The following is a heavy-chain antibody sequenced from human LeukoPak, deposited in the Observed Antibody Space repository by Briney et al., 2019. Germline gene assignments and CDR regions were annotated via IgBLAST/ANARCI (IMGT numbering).Heavy chain of an antibody. D-gene: IGHD3/OR15-3a*01. V-gene: IGHV3-23*01. Sequence: TGRSLRLSCAASGFTFSSYAMSWVCQAPGKGLEWVSAISGSGGSTYYAAPVKGRFTISRDNSKNTLYLQMNSLRAEDTAVYYCAKAWTGQPTNWFDPWGQGTLVTVSS. CDR2: ISGSGGST. J-gene: IGHJ5*02. CDR1: GFTFSSYA. CDR3: AKAWTGQPTNWFDP.